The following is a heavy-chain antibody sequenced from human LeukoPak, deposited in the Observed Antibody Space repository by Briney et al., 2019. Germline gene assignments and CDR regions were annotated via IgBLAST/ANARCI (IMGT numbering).Heavy chain of an antibody. Sequence: SVKVSCKASGGTFSSYAISWVRQAPGQGLEWMGGIIPIFGTANYAQKFQGRVTIAADESTSTAYMELSSLRSEDTAVYYCARDRTIAAEYWYFDLWGRGTLVTVSS. J-gene: IGHJ2*01. D-gene: IGHD6-13*01. CDR1: GGTFSSYA. CDR2: IIPIFGTA. CDR3: ARDRTIAAEYWYFDL. V-gene: IGHV1-69*13.